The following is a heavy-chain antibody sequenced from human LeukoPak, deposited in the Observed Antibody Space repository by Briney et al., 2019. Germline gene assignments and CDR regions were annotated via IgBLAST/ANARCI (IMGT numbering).Heavy chain of an antibody. V-gene: IGHV3-23*01. CDR1: GFPFSYYA. J-gene: IGHJ6*02. CDR3: ARARLDSSGYSYYYYGMDV. CDR2: ISGVGGTT. Sequence: GGSLRLSCAASGFPFSYYAMSWVRQAPGKGLEWVSTISGVGGTTYYADSVKGRFTISRDISKNTLYLQMNSLRAEDTAVYYCARARLDSSGYSYYYYGMDVWGQGTTVTVSS. D-gene: IGHD3-22*01.